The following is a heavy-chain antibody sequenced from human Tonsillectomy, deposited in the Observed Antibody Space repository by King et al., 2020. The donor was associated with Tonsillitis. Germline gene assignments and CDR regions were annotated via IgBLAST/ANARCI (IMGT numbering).Heavy chain of an antibody. D-gene: IGHD1-26*01. J-gene: IGHJ3*02. CDR1: NYSISSGHY. CDR3: ARVGLRSLIIYDAFDM. CDR2: IFHRRNT. Sequence: VQLQESGPGLVKPSETLSLTCVVSNYSISSGHYWGWIRQPPGKGLEWIGSIFHRRNTYYNPSRKRRITISVDTSNNKFSLRVNSVTAADTAVYYCARVGLRSLIIYDAFDMWGQGTMVTVSS. V-gene: IGHV4-38-2*01.